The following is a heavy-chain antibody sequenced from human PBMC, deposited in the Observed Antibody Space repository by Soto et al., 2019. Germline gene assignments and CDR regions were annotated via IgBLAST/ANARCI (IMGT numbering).Heavy chain of an antibody. CDR2: INPSGGST. Sequence: GASVKVSCKASGYTFTSYYMHWVRQAPGQGLEWMGIINPSGGSTSYAQKLQGRVTMTTDTSTSTVYMELRSLRSDDTAVYYCARDVYKATVTTRAGSVFFDYWGQGTLVTVSS. V-gene: IGHV1-46*01. J-gene: IGHJ4*02. CDR1: GYTFTSYY. D-gene: IGHD4-17*01. CDR3: ARDVYKATVTTRAGSVFFDY.